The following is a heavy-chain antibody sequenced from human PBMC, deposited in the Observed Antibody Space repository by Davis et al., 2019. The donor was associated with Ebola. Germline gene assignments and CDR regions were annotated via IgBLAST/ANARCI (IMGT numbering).Heavy chain of an antibody. CDR3: TKNYGGYDSPPDF. CDR2: INSDGSSV. Sequence: GESLKISCAASGFSFSAYWMQWVRQAPGKGLVWVSRINSDGSSVEYADSVKGRFTISRDNAKDTLYLQMNSLRVDDTAKYYCTKNYGGYDSPPDFWGQGTLVTVSS. J-gene: IGHJ4*02. CDR1: GFSFSAYW. D-gene: IGHD5-12*01. V-gene: IGHV3-74*03.